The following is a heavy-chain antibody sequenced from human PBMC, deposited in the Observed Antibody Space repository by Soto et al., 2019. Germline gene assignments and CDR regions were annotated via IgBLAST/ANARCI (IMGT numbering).Heavy chain of an antibody. J-gene: IGHJ5*02. CDR1: GFTFSTYA. CDR2: ITSNGRTT. D-gene: IGHD6-13*01. V-gene: IGHV3-64D*06. CDR3: AIDPGAAGGIGLYKRLDP. Sequence: PGGSLRLSCSASGFTFSTYAMHWVRQAPGKGLEYIAGITSNGRTTSYKDSVKGRFIISRDNSESTLYLQMSSLGFDDTAVYFCAIDPGAAGGIGLYKRLDPWGQGTRVTVYS.